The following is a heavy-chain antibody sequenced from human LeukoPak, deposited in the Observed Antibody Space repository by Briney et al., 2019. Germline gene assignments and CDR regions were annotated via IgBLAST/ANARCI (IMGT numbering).Heavy chain of an antibody. J-gene: IGHJ6*04. D-gene: IGHD3-10*02. CDR2: INWNGGNT. Sequence: GGSLRLSCAASGFTFDDYGMNWVRQAPGKGLEWVSGINWNGGNTNYADSVKGRFTISRDNAKNSLYLQMNSLRAEDTAVYYCAELGITMIGGVWGKGTTVTISS. CDR3: AELGITMIGGV. V-gene: IGHV3-20*04. CDR1: GFTFDDYG.